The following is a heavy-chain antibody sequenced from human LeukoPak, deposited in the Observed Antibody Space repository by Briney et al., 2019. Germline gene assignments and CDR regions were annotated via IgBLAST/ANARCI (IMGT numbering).Heavy chain of an antibody. CDR2: IYYSGST. CDR1: GGSISSYY. Sequence: SETLSLTCTVSGGSISSYYWSWIRQPPGKGLEWIGYIYYSGSTNYNPSLKSRVTISVDTSKNQFSLKLSSVTAADTAVYYCARGPPGENFDYWGQGTLVTVSS. J-gene: IGHJ4*02. D-gene: IGHD7-27*01. V-gene: IGHV4-59*01. CDR3: ARGPPGENFDY.